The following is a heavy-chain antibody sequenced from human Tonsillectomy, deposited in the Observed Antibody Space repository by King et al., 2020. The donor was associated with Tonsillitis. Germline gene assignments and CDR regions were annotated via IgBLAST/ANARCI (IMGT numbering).Heavy chain of an antibody. D-gene: IGHD3-22*01. J-gene: IGHJ4*02. CDR1: GYSFSSFG. CDR3: ARYDVGGYYEPDY. Sequence: QLVQSGAEVKKPGASVKVSCKASGYSFSSFGISWVRQAPGQGLEWMGWISAHNGNTNYAQKLQGRITMTTDTSTSIAYMELTSLRSDDTAVYYCARYDVGGYYEPDYWGQGTLVTVSS. CDR2: ISAHNGNT. V-gene: IGHV1-18*04.